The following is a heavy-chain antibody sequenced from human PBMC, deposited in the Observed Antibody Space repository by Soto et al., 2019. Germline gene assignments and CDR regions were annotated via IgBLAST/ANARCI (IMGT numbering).Heavy chain of an antibody. CDR1: CGSISSYY. J-gene: IGHJ4*02. V-gene: IGHV4-4*07. CDR2: IYTSGST. Sequence: SETLSLTCTVSCGSISSYYWSWIRQPAGKGLEWIGRIYTSGSTNYNPSLKSRVTMSVDTSKNQFSLKLSSVTAADTAVYYCAREAVTTLYFDYWGQGTLVTVSS. CDR3: AREAVTTLYFDY. D-gene: IGHD4-4*01.